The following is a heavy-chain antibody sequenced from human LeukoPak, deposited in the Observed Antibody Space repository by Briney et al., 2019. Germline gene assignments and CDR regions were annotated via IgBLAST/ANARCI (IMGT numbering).Heavy chain of an antibody. CDR2: IQQDGSNK. CDR1: EFTFNYYW. Sequence: PGGSLRLSCAASEFTFNYYWMSWVRQAPGKGLEWVANIQQDGSNKFYADSAKGRFTISRDNARNSLYLQMNSLRPDDTAVYYCATQSYGLFAYWGQGTLVTVSS. V-gene: IGHV3-7*01. J-gene: IGHJ4*02. D-gene: IGHD4-17*01. CDR3: ATQSYGLFAY.